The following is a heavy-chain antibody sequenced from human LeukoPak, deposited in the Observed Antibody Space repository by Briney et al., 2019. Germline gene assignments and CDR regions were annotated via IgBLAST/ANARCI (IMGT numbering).Heavy chain of an antibody. Sequence: GGSLRLSCAASGFTFSIAWMSWVRQAPGKGLEWVGRIKSKTDGGTTDYAAPLKGRFTISRDDSKNTLYLQMNSLRDEDTAVYYCAREPYLYDYVWGSFDYWGQGTLVTVSS. V-gene: IGHV3-15*01. D-gene: IGHD3-16*01. CDR3: AREPYLYDYVWGSFDY. CDR1: GFTFSIAW. J-gene: IGHJ4*02. CDR2: IKSKTDGGTT.